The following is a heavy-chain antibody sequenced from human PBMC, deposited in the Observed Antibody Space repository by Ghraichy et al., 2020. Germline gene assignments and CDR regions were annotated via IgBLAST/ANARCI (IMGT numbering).Heavy chain of an antibody. CDR1: GFTFSNYG. J-gene: IGHJ4*02. CDR3: AKDSGAGDAGNY. CDR2: ISYDGSDQ. V-gene: IGHV3-30*18. D-gene: IGHD3-10*01. Sequence: GGSLRLSCAASGFTFSNYGMHWVRLAPGKGLEWVAVISYDGSDQYYTGSVKGRFTISRDNAKNTLFLQMNSLRAEDTAVYYCAKDSGAGDAGNYWGQGTLVTVSS.